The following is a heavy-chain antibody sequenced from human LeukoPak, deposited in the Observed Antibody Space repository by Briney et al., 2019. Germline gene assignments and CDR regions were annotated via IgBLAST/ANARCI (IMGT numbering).Heavy chain of an antibody. CDR2: IYYSGST. CDR1: GGSISSYY. CDR3: ARVEGSSSWPYLDY. J-gene: IGHJ4*02. D-gene: IGHD6-13*01. Sequence: SETLSLTCTVSGGSISSYYWSWIRQPPGKGLEWIGYIYYSGSTNYNPSLKSRVAISVDTSKNQFSLKLSSVTAADTAVYYCARVEGSSSWPYLDYWGQGTLVTVSS. V-gene: IGHV4-59*01.